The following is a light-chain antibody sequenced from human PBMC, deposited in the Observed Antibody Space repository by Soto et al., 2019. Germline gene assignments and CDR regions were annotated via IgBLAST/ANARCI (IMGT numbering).Light chain of an antibody. J-gene: IGKJ1*01. CDR2: DVS. V-gene: IGKV3-20*01. CDR3: QQYGSSPT. CDR1: QSVSSNY. Sequence: EIVLTQSPGTLSLSPGERATLSCRSSQSVSSNYLSWYQQKPDLPPRLLIYDVSVRSTGIPDRFSGSGSGTDFTLTISRLEQEDFAVYYCQQYGSSPTFGQGTKVEIK.